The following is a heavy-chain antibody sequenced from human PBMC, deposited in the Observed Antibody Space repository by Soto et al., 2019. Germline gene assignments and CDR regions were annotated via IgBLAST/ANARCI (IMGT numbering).Heavy chain of an antibody. CDR2: IIPIFGAA. V-gene: IGHV1-69*13. CDR1: RCTFSRYA. Sequence: SVKVSCKHSRCTFSRYAISWVRLAPGAGLEWMGGIIPIFGAANNTQKSQGRVTITADESTSTAYMELSSLRSEDTAVYYCARAYHSSGWYRGHPIWFDPWGQGTLVTVS. D-gene: IGHD6-19*01. CDR3: ARAYHSSGWYRGHPIWFDP. J-gene: IGHJ5*02.